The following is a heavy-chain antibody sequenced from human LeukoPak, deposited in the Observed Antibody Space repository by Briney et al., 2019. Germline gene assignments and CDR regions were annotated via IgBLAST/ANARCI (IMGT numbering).Heavy chain of an antibody. D-gene: IGHD6-13*01. J-gene: IGHJ5*02. V-gene: IGHV4-4*07. CDR2: IYTSGST. CDR3: ARVLVIAAAGTGGNWFDP. CDR1: GGSISSYY. Sequence: KASETLPLTCTVSGGSISSYYWSWIRQPAGKGLEWIGCIYTSGSTNYNPSLKSRVTMSVDTSKNQFSLKLSSVTAADTAVYYCARVLVIAAAGTGGNWFDPWGQGTLVTVSS.